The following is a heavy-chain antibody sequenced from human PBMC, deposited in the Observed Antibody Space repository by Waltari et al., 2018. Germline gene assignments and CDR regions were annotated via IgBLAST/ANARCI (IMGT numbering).Heavy chain of an antibody. Sequence: EVQLVESGGGLVQPGGPLRLSCAASGFTFSHYWMHWVRQAPGKGLVWVSRINRDGSGTSYADSVKGRFTISRDNAKNTLYVQMNSLRAEDTAVYYCVRGLYSEYALDVWGQGTTVTVSS. V-gene: IGHV3-74*01. D-gene: IGHD2-15*01. CDR3: VRGLYSEYALDV. CDR2: INRDGSGT. CDR1: GFTFSHYW. J-gene: IGHJ6*02.